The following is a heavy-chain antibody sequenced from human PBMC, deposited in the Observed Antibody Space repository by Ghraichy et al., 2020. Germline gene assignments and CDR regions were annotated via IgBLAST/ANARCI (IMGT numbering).Heavy chain of an antibody. Sequence: GGSLRLSCAASGFSFSDSWMSWVRQAPGKGLEWVANINLDGTTKNYVASVKGRFSISRDNSKNSLYVQMDSLRADDTAVYYCARDSGMGATDNLGQGTLVTVST. J-gene: IGHJ4*02. CDR3: ARDSGMGATDN. CDR1: GFSFSDSW. V-gene: IGHV3-7*03. CDR2: INLDGTTK. D-gene: IGHD3-10*01.